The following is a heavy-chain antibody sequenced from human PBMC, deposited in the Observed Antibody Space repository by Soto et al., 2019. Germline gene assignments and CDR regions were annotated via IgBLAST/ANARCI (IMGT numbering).Heavy chain of an antibody. J-gene: IGHJ4*02. CDR3: ARGLGRELHDNRGNFHLEF. CDR1: GFTVSSNY. V-gene: IGHV3-53*01. Sequence: XGSLRLPCSASGFTVSSNYLTWVRQAPGKGLKWVSVLYPDGRAYYEDSVKGRFTISTDNSKNSVYLQMITLRAEDTALYYCARGLGRELHDNRGNFHLEFWGKETLVTVS. CDR2: LYPDGRA. D-gene: IGHD1-7*01.